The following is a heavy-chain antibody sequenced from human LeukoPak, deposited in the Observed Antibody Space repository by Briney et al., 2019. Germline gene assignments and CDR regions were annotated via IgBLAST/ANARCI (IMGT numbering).Heavy chain of an antibody. V-gene: IGHV5-51*01. J-gene: IGHJ4*02. D-gene: IGHD6-13*01. CDR2: IYPGDSDT. Sequence: GESLKISCKGSGYSFTSYWIGWVRQMPGKGLEWMGIIYPGDSDTRYSPSFQRQVTISADKSISTAYLQWSSLKASDTAMYYCARRIAAAGTPFDYWGQGTLVTASS. CDR3: ARRIAAAGTPFDY. CDR1: GYSFTSYW.